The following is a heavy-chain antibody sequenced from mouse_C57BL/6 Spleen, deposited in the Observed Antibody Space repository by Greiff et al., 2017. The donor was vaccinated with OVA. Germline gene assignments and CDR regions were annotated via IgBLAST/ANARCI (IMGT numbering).Heavy chain of an antibody. J-gene: IGHJ2*01. CDR2: ISDGGSYT. V-gene: IGHV5-4*03. Sequence: EVKLQESGGGLVKPGGSLKLSCAASGFTFSSYAMSWVRQTPEKRLEWVATISDGGSYTYYPDNVKGRFTISRDNAKNNLYLQMSHLKSEDTAMYYCARGPHPDYFDYWGQGTTLTVSS. CDR1: GFTFSSYA. CDR3: ARGPHPDYFDY.